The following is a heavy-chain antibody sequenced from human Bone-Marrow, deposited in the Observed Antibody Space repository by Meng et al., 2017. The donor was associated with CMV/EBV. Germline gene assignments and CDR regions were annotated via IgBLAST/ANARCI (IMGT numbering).Heavy chain of an antibody. D-gene: IGHD2-15*01. Sequence: SCAASGFTFSDYYMSWIRQAPGKGLEWVSYVSSTGYTIYFADSVKGRFTISRDNAKNSLYLQMSSLRAEDTAVYYCAREIGIVGGYGLDVWGQGTSVTISS. CDR2: VSSTGYTI. CDR1: GFTFSDYY. CDR3: AREIGIVGGYGLDV. J-gene: IGHJ6*02. V-gene: IGHV3-11*01.